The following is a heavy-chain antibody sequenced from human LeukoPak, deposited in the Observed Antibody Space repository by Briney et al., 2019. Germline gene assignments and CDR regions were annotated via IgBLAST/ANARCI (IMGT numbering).Heavy chain of an antibody. J-gene: IGHJ4*02. V-gene: IGHV4-34*01. CDR2: INHSGST. CDR1: GGSFSGYY. D-gene: IGHD3-9*01. Sequence: PSETLSLTCAVYGGSFSGYYWSWLRQPPGKGLEWIGEINHSGSTNYNPSLKSRVTISVDTSKNQFSLKLSSVTAADTAVYYCATSYDILTGYGDYWGQGTLVTVSS. CDR3: ATSYDILTGYGDY.